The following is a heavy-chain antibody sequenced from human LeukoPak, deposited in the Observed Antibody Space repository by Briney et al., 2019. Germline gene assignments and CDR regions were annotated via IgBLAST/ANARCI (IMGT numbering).Heavy chain of an antibody. CDR3: ARGGYCSSTSCSHYYYYTLDV. CDR1: GFTFSSYW. V-gene: IGHV3-74*01. Sequence: GRSLRLSCAASGFTFSSYWMHWVRQAPGKGLVWVSRINSDGRSTSYADSVKGRFTISRDNAKNTLYLQMNSLRAEDTAVYYCARGGYCSSTSCSHYYYYTLDVWGQGTTVTVSS. D-gene: IGHD2-2*01. J-gene: IGHJ6*02. CDR2: INSDGRST.